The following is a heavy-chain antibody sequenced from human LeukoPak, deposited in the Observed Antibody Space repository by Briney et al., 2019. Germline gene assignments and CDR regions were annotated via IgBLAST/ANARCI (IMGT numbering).Heavy chain of an antibody. D-gene: IGHD3-22*01. CDR1: EFTFSSYS. V-gene: IGHV3-48*01. CDR2: ITNSGNSK. J-gene: IGHJ6*02. Sequence: GGSLRLSCAASEFTFSSYSMNWVRQAPGKGLEWVSYITNSGNSKSYADSVKGRFTISRDNSKNTLYLQMNSLRAEDTAVYYCARDLAVVSEYHYGMDVWGQGTPVTVSS. CDR3: ARDLAVVSEYHYGMDV.